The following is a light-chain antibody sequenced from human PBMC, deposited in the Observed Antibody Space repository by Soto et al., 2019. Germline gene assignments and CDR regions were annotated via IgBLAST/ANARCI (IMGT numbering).Light chain of an antibody. V-gene: IGLV1-40*01. J-gene: IGLJ1*01. CDR2: GNS. Sequence: QSLLSQPPSVSLAPGRRVTISCTGSSANIGAGYDVHWYQQLPGTAPKLLIYGNSNRPSGVPDRFSGSKSGTSASLAITGLQAEDEADYYCQSYDSSLSAYYVFGTGTKSPS. CDR1: SANIGAGYD. CDR3: QSYDSSLSAYYV.